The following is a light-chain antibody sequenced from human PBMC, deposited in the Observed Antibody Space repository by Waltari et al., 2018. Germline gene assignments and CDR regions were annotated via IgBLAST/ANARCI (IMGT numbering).Light chain of an antibody. CDR1: ALPQQY. CDR3: QSAGSSVTSVL. J-gene: IGLJ2*01. V-gene: IGLV3-25*03. Sequence: YELTQPPSVSVSPGQTARISCSGDALPQQYGYWYQQKSGQAPVLVIYKDRERPSGIPERFSGSSSGTTVTLTISGVQAEDEADYYCQSAGSSVTSVLFGGGTKLTVL. CDR2: KDR.